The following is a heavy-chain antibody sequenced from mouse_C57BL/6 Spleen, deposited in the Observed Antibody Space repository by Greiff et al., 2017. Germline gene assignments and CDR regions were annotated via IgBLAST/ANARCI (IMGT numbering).Heavy chain of an antibody. J-gene: IGHJ2*01. CDR3: ARGYYCSSSSPFDY. D-gene: IGHD1-1*01. V-gene: IGHV1-63*01. CDR2: IYPGGGYT. Sequence: VQLQQSGAELVRPGTSVKMSCKASGYTFTNYWIGWAKQRPGQGLEWIGDIYPGGGYTNYNENFKGKATLTADKSSSTAYMQLNSLTAEDSAIFYCARGYYCSSSSPFDYWGQGTTLTVSS. CDR1: GYTFTNYW.